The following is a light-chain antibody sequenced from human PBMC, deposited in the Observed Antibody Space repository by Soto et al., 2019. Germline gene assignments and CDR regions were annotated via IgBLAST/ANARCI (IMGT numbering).Light chain of an antibody. J-gene: IGLJ1*01. CDR3: SSYTNSSPFV. V-gene: IGLV2-14*01. CDR1: SSDVGGYNY. Sequence: QSVLTQPASVSGSPGQSITISCTGTSSDVGGYNYVSWYQQHPGKAPKLMIYDVSYWPSGVSNRFSGSKSGNTASLTISGLQAEDEADYYCSSYTNSSPFVFGTGTKVT. CDR2: DVS.